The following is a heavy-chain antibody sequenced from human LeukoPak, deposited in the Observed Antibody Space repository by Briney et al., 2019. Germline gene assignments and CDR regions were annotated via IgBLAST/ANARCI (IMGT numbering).Heavy chain of an antibody. J-gene: IGHJ4*02. V-gene: IGHV3-23*01. Sequence: GGSLRLSCAASGFTFSSYAMSWVRQAPGKGLEWVSGISGRGDSTYYADSVKGRFTISRDNSKNTLNLQMNSLRVEDTAVYYCAKGPDSSSSFDYWGQGTLVTVSS. CDR3: AKGPDSSSSFDY. CDR1: GFTFSSYA. CDR2: ISGRGDST. D-gene: IGHD6-6*01.